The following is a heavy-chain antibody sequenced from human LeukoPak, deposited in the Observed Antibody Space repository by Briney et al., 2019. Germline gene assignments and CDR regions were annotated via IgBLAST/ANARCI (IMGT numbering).Heavy chain of an antibody. V-gene: IGHV3-48*04. CDR2: ISSSGSTI. Sequence: GGSLRLSCEASGFTFSRYSLTWVRQAPGKGLEWVSYISSSGSTIYYADSVKGRFTISRDNAKNSLYLQMNSLRAEDTAVYYCARDGGIAVAGDAFDIWGQGTMVTVSS. CDR1: GFTFSRYS. D-gene: IGHD6-19*01. J-gene: IGHJ3*02. CDR3: ARDGGIAVAGDAFDI.